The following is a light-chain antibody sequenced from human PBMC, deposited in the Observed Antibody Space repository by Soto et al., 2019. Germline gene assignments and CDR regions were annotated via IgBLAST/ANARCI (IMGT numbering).Light chain of an antibody. CDR1: SSNIGSNT. CDR2: SNN. Sequence: QLVLTQPPSASGTPGQRVTISCSGSSSNIGSNTVNWYQQLPGTAPKLLIYSNNQRPSGVPDRFSGSKSGTSASLAISGLQSEDEADYYCAAWDDSLKRGVFGGGTKVTVL. V-gene: IGLV1-44*01. J-gene: IGLJ2*01. CDR3: AAWDDSLKRGV.